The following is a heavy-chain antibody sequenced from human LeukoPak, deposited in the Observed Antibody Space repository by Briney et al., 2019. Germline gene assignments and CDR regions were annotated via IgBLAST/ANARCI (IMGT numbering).Heavy chain of an antibody. CDR3: ARYRGHYYGSVPYYFDY. D-gene: IGHD3-10*01. V-gene: IGHV4-61*02. CDR2: IYTSGST. Sequence: SETLSLTCTVSGGSISSGSYYWSWIRQPAGKGLEWIGRIYTSGSTNYNPSLKSRVTISVDTSKHQFSLKLSSVTAADTAVYYCARYRGHYYGSVPYYFDYWGQGTLVTVSS. CDR1: GGSISSGSYY. J-gene: IGHJ4*02.